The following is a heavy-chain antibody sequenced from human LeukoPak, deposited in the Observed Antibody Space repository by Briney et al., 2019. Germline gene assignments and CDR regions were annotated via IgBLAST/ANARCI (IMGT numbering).Heavy chain of an antibody. J-gene: IGHJ4*02. V-gene: IGHV3-30-3*01. CDR1: GFTFSSYA. Sequence: GGSLRLSCAASGFTFSSYAMHWVRQAPGKGPEWVAVISYDGSNKYYADSVKGRFTISRDNSKNTLYLQMNSLRAEDTAVYYCARDRRPWLAMEVFDYWGQGTLVTVSS. CDR3: ARDRRPWLAMEVFDY. D-gene: IGHD6-19*01. CDR2: ISYDGSNK.